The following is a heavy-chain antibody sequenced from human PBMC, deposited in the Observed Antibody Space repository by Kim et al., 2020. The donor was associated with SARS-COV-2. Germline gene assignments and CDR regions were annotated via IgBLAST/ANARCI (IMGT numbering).Heavy chain of an antibody. CDR2: ISYDGSNK. J-gene: IGHJ4*02. D-gene: IGHD6-19*01. CDR3: ARDLAVAGTPPVGY. V-gene: IGHV3-30*04. CDR1: GFTFSSYA. Sequence: GGSLRLSCAASGFTFSSYAMHWVRQAPGKGLEWVAVISYDGSNKYYADSVKGRFTISRDNSKNTLYLQMNSLRAEDTAVYYCARDLAVAGTPPVGYWGQG.